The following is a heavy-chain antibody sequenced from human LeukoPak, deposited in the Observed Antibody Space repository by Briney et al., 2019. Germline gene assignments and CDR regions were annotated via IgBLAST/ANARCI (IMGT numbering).Heavy chain of an antibody. CDR2: IYYSGST. CDR3: ARAKVVRGVIDWFDP. J-gene: IGHJ5*02. D-gene: IGHD3-10*01. V-gene: IGHV4-59*11. Sequence: SETLSLTCTVSGGSIRSHYWSWIRQPPGKGLEWIGYIYYSGSTNYNPSLKSRVTISVDTSKNQFSLKLSSVTAADTAVYYCARAKVVRGVIDWFDPWGQGTLVTVSS. CDR1: GGSIRSHY.